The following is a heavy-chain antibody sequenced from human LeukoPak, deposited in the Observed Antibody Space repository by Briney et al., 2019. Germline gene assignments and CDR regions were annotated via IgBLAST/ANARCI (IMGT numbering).Heavy chain of an antibody. CDR1: GYTFTDYY. CDR2: INPNSGGT. Sequence: GASVKVSCKASGYTFTDYYMHWVRQAPGQGLEWMGWINPNSGGTNYAQKFQGRVTMTRDTSISTAYMELSRLRSDDTAVYYCARGWIYDILTRLFYFDYWGQGALVTVSS. D-gene: IGHD3-9*01. J-gene: IGHJ4*02. CDR3: ARGWIYDILTRLFYFDY. V-gene: IGHV1-2*02.